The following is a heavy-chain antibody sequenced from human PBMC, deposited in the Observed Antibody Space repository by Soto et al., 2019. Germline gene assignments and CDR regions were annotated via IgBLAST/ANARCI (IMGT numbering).Heavy chain of an antibody. CDR3: AKQTPGPSLDY. CDR1: GFTVSSNY. D-gene: IGHD2-15*01. Sequence: GGSLRLSCAASGFTVSSNYMSWVRQAPGKGLEWVSAISGSGGSTYYADSVKGRFTISRDNSKNTLYLQMNSLRAEDTAVYYCAKQTPGPSLDYWGQGTLVTVSS. CDR2: ISGSGGST. V-gene: IGHV3-23*01. J-gene: IGHJ4*02.